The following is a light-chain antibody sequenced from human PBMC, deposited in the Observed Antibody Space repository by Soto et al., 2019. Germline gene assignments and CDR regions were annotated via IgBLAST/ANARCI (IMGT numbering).Light chain of an antibody. CDR3: QHLHSYPFP. J-gene: IGKJ3*01. V-gene: IGKV1-9*01. Sequence: DIQLTQSPSFLSASVGDRVTITCRASQGISNYLAWYQQEPGKAPKLLIYAASTMQSGVPSRFSGSGSGTEFPLTVSSLLPEDFATYYCQHLHSYPFPFGPGTKVDIK. CDR2: AAS. CDR1: QGISNY.